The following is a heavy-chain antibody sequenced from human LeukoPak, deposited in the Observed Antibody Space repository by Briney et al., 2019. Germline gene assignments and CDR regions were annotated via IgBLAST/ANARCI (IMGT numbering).Heavy chain of an antibody. CDR2: ISGSGGST. J-gene: IGHJ4*02. D-gene: IGHD6-13*01. CDR1: GFTFSSYA. Sequence: PGGSLRLSRAAPGFTFSSYAMSWVRQAPGKGLEWVSAISGSGGSTYYADSVKGRFTISRDNSKNTLYLQMNSLRAEDTAVYYCAKRWEGGAAAETYWGQGTLVTVSS. V-gene: IGHV3-23*01. CDR3: AKRWEGGAAAETY.